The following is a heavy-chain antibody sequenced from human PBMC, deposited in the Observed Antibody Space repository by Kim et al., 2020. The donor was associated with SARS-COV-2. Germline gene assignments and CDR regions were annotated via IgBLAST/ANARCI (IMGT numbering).Heavy chain of an antibody. V-gene: IGHV1-3*01. CDR3: ARDPHYDILTGYSPSVWFDP. Sequence: ASVKVSCKASGYTFTSYAMHWVHQAPGQRLEWMGWINAGNGNTKYSQKFQGRVTITRDTSASTAYMELSSLRSEDTAVYYCARDPHYDILTGYSPSVWFDPWGQGTLVTVSS. J-gene: IGHJ5*02. CDR2: INAGNGNT. CDR1: GYTFTSYA. D-gene: IGHD3-9*01.